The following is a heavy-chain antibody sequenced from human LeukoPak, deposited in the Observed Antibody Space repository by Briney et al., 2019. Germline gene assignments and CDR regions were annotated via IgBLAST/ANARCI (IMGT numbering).Heavy chain of an antibody. CDR3: RRNPELHQYYFEY. Sequence: PGGSLRLSCAASGFTFSSYSMNWVRQAPGKGLEWVSAISGSGGSTYYADSVKGGFTISRDNSKNTLYLQMNSLRAEDTAVYYWRRNPELHQYYFEYWGQGALVTVSS. V-gene: IGHV3-23*01. CDR1: GFTFSSYS. CDR2: ISGSGGST. J-gene: IGHJ4*02. D-gene: IGHD5-24*01.